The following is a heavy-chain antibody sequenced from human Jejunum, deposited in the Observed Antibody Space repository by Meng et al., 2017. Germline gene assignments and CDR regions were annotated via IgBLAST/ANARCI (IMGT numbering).Heavy chain of an antibody. D-gene: IGHD5-12*01. Sequence: GGSLRLSCAASGFTFSSYAMSWVRQAPGKGLEWVSSISGSGGSTYYADSVKGRFAISRDNSKNTLYLQMNSLRAEDAAVYYCAKEGGYDQPFYLDYWGQGTLVTVSS. CDR2: ISGSGGST. CDR3: AKEGGYDQPFYLDY. J-gene: IGHJ4*02. V-gene: IGHV3-23*01. CDR1: GFTFSSYA.